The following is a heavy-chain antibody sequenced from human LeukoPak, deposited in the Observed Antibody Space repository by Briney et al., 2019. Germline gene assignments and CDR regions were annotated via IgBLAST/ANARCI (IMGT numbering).Heavy chain of an antibody. D-gene: IGHD2-15*01. V-gene: IGHV4-39*07. CDR2: IYYSGST. J-gene: IGHJ5*02. Sequence: TSETLSLTCTVSGGSISSSSYYWGWIRQPPGKGLEWIGSIYYSGSTYYNPSLKSRVTISVDTSKNQFSLKLSSVTAADTAVYYCARDYCSGGSCYSGVLSWFDPWGQGTLVTVSS. CDR3: ARDYCSGGSCYSGVLSWFDP. CDR1: GGSISSSSYY.